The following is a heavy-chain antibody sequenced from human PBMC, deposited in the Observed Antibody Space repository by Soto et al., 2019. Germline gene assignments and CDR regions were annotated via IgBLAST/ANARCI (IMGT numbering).Heavy chain of an antibody. V-gene: IGHV3-48*02. CDR1: GFTFSSYS. CDR3: ARDQGDSSGWYDAYYYYYYGMDV. CDR2: ISSSSSTI. J-gene: IGHJ6*02. D-gene: IGHD6-19*01. Sequence: PGGPLRLSCAASGFTFSSYSMNWVRQAPGKGLEWVSYISSSSSTIYYADSVKGRFTISRDNAKNSLYLQMNSLRDEDTAVYYCARDQGDSSGWYDAYYYYYYGMDVWGQGTTVTVS.